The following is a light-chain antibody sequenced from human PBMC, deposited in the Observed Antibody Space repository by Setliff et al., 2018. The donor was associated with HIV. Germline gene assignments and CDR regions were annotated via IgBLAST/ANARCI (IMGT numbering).Light chain of an antibody. Sequence: QSVLTQPPSASGSPGQSVTISCTGTSSDVGGYNYVSWYQQHPGQAPKLMIYEVTKRPSGVPDRFSGSKSGNTASLTVSGLQAEDEADYYCCSYAGVSTMVFGGGT. J-gene: IGLJ3*02. V-gene: IGLV2-8*01. CDR1: SSDVGGYNY. CDR2: EVT. CDR3: CSYAGVSTMV.